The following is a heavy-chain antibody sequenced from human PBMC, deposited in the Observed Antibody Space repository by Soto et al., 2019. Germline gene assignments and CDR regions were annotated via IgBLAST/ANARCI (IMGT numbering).Heavy chain of an antibody. J-gene: IGHJ5*02. CDR2: IYYSGST. Sequence: PSETLSLTCTVSGGSISSYYWSWIRQPPGKGLEWIGYIYYSGSTNYNPSLKGRVTISVDTSKNQFSLKLSSVTAADTAVYYCARTETYYYDSSGYYYMLRHWAWFDPWGQGTLVTVSS. CDR3: ARTETYYYDSSGYYYMLRHWAWFDP. V-gene: IGHV4-59*01. D-gene: IGHD3-22*01. CDR1: GGSISSYY.